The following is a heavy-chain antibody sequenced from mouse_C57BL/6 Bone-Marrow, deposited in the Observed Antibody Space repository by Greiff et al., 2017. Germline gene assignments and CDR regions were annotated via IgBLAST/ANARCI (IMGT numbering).Heavy chain of an antibody. D-gene: IGHD1-1*01. Sequence: QVQLQQPGPELVKPGASVKISCKASGYAFSSPWMNWVKQRPGKGLEWLGRIYPGDGDTNYNGKFKGKATLTADKSSSTAYMQLSSLTSEDSAVYVCAREYYGTDWYFDVWGTGTTVTVSS. J-gene: IGHJ1*03. CDR3: AREYYGTDWYFDV. CDR1: GYAFSSPW. V-gene: IGHV1-82*01. CDR2: IYPGDGDT.